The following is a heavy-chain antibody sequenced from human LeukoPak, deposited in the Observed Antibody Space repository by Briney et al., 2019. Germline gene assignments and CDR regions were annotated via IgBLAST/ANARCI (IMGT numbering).Heavy chain of an antibody. CDR2: ISYDESNQ. Sequence: GRCLRLSCAASGFTFSNYAMHWVRQAPGKGLEWVAMISYDESNQYYVDSVKGRFTISRDSSKKSLYLQINGLRPDDTALYYCAREGAIVGNAFDLWGLGTMVIVSS. CDR1: GFTFSNYA. J-gene: IGHJ3*01. V-gene: IGHV3-30-3*01. D-gene: IGHD3-16*02. CDR3: AREGAIVGNAFDL.